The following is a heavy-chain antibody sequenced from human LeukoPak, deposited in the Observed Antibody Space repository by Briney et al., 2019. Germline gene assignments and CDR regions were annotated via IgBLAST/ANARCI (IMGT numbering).Heavy chain of an antibody. V-gene: IGHV3-23*01. CDR3: AKRHSSGPSSN. CDR2: ISGSGGST. CDR1: GFTFSTHD. Sequence: PGGSLRLSCAASGFTFSTHDMTWVRQAPGKGLEWVSAISGSGGSTYCADSVKGRFTISRDNSKNTLYLQMNSLRAEDTAVYYCAKRHSSGPSSNWGQGTLVTVSS. D-gene: IGHD3-22*01. J-gene: IGHJ4*02.